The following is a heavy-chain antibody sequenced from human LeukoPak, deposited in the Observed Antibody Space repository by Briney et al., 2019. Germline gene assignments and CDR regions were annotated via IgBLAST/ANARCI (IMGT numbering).Heavy chain of an antibody. CDR3: AKDGVNWGSYFDF. J-gene: IGHJ4*02. CDR2: ISSSGGST. Sequence: GGSLRVSSAASGFTFSSFAMSWVRQAPGKGLEWVSTISSSGGSTYYADSVKGRFTISRDNSKNTLYLQMNSLRAEDTAVYYCAKDGVNWGSYFDFWGQGTVVTVSS. D-gene: IGHD7-27*01. V-gene: IGHV3-23*01. CDR1: GFTFSSFA.